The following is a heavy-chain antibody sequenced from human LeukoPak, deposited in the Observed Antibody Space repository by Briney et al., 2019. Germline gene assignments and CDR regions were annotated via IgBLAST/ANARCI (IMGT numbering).Heavy chain of an antibody. D-gene: IGHD3-9*01. J-gene: IGHJ5*02. CDR1: GGSISSRNYY. Sequence: SETLSLTCTVSGGSISSRNYYWAWIRQPPGKGLEWIGGIYYSGSTYYNPSLRFRLTISVDTSKNQFSLKLRSVTAADTAVYYCARTYYNTLTGYYRDRFDPWGQGTLVTVSS. CDR3: ARTYYNTLTGYYRDRFDP. CDR2: IYYSGST. V-gene: IGHV4-39*01.